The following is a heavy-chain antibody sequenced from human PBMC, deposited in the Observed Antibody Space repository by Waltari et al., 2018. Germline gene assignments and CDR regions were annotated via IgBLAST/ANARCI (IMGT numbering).Heavy chain of an antibody. V-gene: IGHV1-69*08. J-gene: IGHJ6*02. CDR1: GDTFSRYA. Sequence: QVQLVQSGAEVKKPGSSVKVSCKASGDTFSRYAISWVRQAPGQGLEGMGTGVPSLGTANDARKFQGRVTLTADKSTSTAYMELNSLTFEDTAVYYCAKKGYDFYSGGMDVWGQGTTVTVSS. CDR2: GVPSLGTA. CDR3: AKKGYDFYSGGMDV. D-gene: IGHD3-3*01.